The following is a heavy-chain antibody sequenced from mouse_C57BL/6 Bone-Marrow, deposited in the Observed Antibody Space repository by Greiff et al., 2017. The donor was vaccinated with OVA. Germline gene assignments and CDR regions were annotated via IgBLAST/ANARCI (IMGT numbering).Heavy chain of an antibody. D-gene: IGHD1-1*01. CDR1: GYTFTSYG. CDR2: IYPRSGNT. CDR3: ARRIITTVVGYFDV. J-gene: IGHJ1*03. Sequence: VQLQQSGAELARPGASVKLSCKASGYTFTSYGISWVKQRTGQGLEWIGEIYPRSGNTYYNEKFKGKATLTADKSSSTAYMELRSLTSEDSAVYFCARRIITTVVGYFDVWGRGTTVTVSS. V-gene: IGHV1-81*01.